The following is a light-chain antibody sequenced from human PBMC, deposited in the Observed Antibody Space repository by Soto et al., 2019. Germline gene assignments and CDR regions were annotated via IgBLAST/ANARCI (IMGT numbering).Light chain of an antibody. J-gene: IGKJ1*01. CDR2: LGS. V-gene: IGKV2-28*01. Sequence: DIVMTQSPLSLPVTPGEPASISCRSSQSLLHSDGYIYLDWYLQRPGQSPQLLICLGSNRASGVPDRFSGSGSGTHFTLTISRVEAEDFEVYYCMQALQTPWTFGQGTRVEVK. CDR1: QSLLHSDGYIY. CDR3: MQALQTPWT.